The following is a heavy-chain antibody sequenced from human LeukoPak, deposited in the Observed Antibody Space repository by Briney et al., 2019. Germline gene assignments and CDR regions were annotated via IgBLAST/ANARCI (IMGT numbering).Heavy chain of an antibody. D-gene: IGHD3-3*01. Sequence: SETLSLTCTVSGGSISSSSYYWGWIRQPPGKGLEWIGSIYYSGSTYYNPSLKSRVTISVDTSKNQFSLKLSSVTAADTAVYYCAREPYYDFWSGYYTGISFVYWGQGTLVTVSS. V-gene: IGHV4-39*07. CDR2: IYYSGST. CDR3: AREPYYDFWSGYYTGISFVY. J-gene: IGHJ4*02. CDR1: GGSISSSSYY.